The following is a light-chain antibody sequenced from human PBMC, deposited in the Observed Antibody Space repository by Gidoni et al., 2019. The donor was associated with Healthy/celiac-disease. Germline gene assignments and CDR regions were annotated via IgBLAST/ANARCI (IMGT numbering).Light chain of an antibody. CDR1: QSVSSSY. Sequence: EIVLTQSPGTLSLSPGERATLSCRASQSVSSSYLAWYQQKPGQAPRLLIYGASSRATGIPDRFSGSGSGTDFTLTISRLEPEDFAVYYCRQYGSSPQTFGQGTKVEIK. J-gene: IGKJ1*01. CDR2: GAS. V-gene: IGKV3-20*01. CDR3: RQYGSSPQT.